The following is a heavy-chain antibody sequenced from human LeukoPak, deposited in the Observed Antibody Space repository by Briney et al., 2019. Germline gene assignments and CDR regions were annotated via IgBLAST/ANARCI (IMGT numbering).Heavy chain of an antibody. CDR3: ARGNARVDF. Sequence: SVKVSCKASGGTFSSYAISWVRQAHGRGLEWMGRIIPIFGTANYAQKFQGRVTITTDESTSTAYMELGSLRSENTAVYYCARGNARVDFWSQGTLITVSS. CDR2: IIPIFGTA. J-gene: IGHJ4*01. V-gene: IGHV1-69*05. CDR1: GGTFSSYA. D-gene: IGHD4-11*01.